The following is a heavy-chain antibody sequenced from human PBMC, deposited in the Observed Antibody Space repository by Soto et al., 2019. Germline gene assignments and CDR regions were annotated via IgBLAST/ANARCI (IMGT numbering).Heavy chain of an antibody. J-gene: IGHJ4*02. CDR2: IYYSGST. CDR3: ARGWELRTAEGFDY. V-gene: IGHV4-31*03. CDR1: GGSISSGGYY. Sequence: QVQLQESGPGLVKLSQTLSLTCTVSGGSISSGGYYWSWIRQHPGKGLEWIGYIYYSGSTYYNPSLKSRVTISVDTSKNQFSLKLSSVTAADTAVYYCARGWELRTAEGFDYWGQGTLVTVSS. D-gene: IGHD1-26*01.